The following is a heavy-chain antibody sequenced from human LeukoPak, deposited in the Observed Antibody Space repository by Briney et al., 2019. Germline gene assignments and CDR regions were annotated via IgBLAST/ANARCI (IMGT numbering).Heavy chain of an antibody. Sequence: SVKVSCKASGGTFSSYAISWVRQAPGQGLEWMGGIIPIFGTANYAQKFQGRVTTTADESTSTAYMELSSLRSEDTAVYYCARDVTMVRGVPLFDYWGQGTLVTVSS. CDR3: ARDVTMVRGVPLFDY. CDR1: GGTFSSYA. D-gene: IGHD3-10*01. CDR2: IIPIFGTA. J-gene: IGHJ4*02. V-gene: IGHV1-69*13.